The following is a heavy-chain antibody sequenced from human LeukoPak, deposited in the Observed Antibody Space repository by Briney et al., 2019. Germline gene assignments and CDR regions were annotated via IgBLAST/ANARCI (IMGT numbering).Heavy chain of an antibody. CDR1: GGSFSNYF. J-gene: IGHJ4*02. D-gene: IGHD3-3*01. Sequence: SETLSLTCTVSGGSFSNYFRGWIRQPPGRGLEWIGYVHNSGSTTYYPSLKSRGTIVLDMSRNQFSLRLSSVTAADTAVYYCARARIIGGWYFDYWGQGTLVTVSS. V-gene: IGHV4-59*01. CDR2: VHNSGST. CDR3: ARARIIGGWYFDY.